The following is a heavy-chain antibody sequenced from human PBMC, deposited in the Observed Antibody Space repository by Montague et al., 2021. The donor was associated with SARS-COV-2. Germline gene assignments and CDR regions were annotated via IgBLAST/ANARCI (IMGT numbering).Heavy chain of an antibody. CDR1: GGSISSFY. CDR2: ISDSEST. Sequence: SETLSLTCTVSGGSISSFYWSWFRQPPGKGLEWIGYISDSESTNSNPSLTSRGTMSVDTSKNQFSLKVNSVTAADTAVYYCARHYSATLRADYWGQGTLVTVSS. D-gene: IGHD2-15*01. V-gene: IGHV4-59*08. CDR3: ARHYSATLRADY. J-gene: IGHJ4*02.